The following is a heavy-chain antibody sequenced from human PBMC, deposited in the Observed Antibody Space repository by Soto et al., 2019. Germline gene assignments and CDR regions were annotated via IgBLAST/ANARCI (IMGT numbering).Heavy chain of an antibody. CDR1: GGSISGSSW. CDR2: IYHSGSI. J-gene: IGHJ6*02. CDR3: AILGWLSRDV. Sequence: PSETLSLTCAVSGGSISGSSWWSWFRQPPGKGLEGIGEIYHSGSINYNPSLKSRVTISVDKSKNQFSLKLSFVTAAATAVYYCAILGWLSRDVWGQGSTVTVSS. D-gene: IGHD6-19*01. V-gene: IGHV4-4*02.